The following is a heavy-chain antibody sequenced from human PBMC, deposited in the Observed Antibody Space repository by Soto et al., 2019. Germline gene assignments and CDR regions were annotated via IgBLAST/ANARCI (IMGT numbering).Heavy chain of an antibody. Sequence: PGGSLRLSCAASGFTFSSYSMNWVRQAPGKGLEWVSSISSSSSYIYYADSVKGRFTISRDNVKNSLYLQMNSLRAEDTAVYYCARDGAYYYDSSGYNDYWGQGTLVTVSS. CDR2: ISSSSSYI. J-gene: IGHJ4*02. CDR3: ARDGAYYYDSSGYNDY. D-gene: IGHD3-22*01. V-gene: IGHV3-21*01. CDR1: GFTFSSYS.